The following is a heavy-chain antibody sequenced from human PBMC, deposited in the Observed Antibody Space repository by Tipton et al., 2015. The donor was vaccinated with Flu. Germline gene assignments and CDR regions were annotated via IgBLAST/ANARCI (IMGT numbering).Heavy chain of an antibody. D-gene: IGHD1-26*01. V-gene: IGHV3-23*01. CDR1: GFTFSSYA. CDR2: ISGSGGST. J-gene: IGHJ4*02. Sequence: SLRLSCAASGFTFSSYAMSWVRQAPGKGLEWVSAISGSGGSTYYADSVKGRFTISRDNAKNSLYLQMNSLRAEDTALYYCAREGGYSGSYLGVGAFDYWGQGTLVTVSS. CDR3: AREGGYSGSYLGVGAFDY.